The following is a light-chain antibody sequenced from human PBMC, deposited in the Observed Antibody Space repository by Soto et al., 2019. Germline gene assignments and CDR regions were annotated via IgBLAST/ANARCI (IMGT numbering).Light chain of an antibody. CDR3: QQYGSSYT. V-gene: IGKV3-20*01. Sequence: EIVLTQSPDTLSLSPGERATLSCRASQSISSTHLVWYQQKPGQAPSLLIFGASSRATGIPDRFSGSGSGTDFTLTISRLEPEDFAVYYCQQYGSSYTFGQGTKLEIK. J-gene: IGKJ2*01. CDR1: QSISSTH. CDR2: GAS.